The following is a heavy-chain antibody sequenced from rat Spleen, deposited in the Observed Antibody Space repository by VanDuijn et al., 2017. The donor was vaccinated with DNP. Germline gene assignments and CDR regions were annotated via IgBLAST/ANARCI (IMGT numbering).Heavy chain of an antibody. D-gene: IGHD1-10*01. CDR3: TRDYNNYVMDA. J-gene: IGHJ4*01. CDR1: GFTFSNYG. Sequence: EVQLVESGGGLVQPGRSMKLSCAASGFTFSNYGMAWVRQAPKKGLEWVAYISYDGGSTYYRDPVKGRFTISRDNAKSTLYLQMDSLRSEDTATYYCTRDYNNYVMDAWGQGASVTVSS. V-gene: IGHV5-20*01. CDR2: ISYDGGST.